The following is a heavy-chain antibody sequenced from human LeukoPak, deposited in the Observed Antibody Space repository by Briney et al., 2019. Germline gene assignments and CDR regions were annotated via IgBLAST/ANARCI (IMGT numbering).Heavy chain of an antibody. CDR3: VRDRGSGRYYMDR. J-gene: IGHJ4*02. Sequence: GGSLRLSCAASGFTFSIYAMSWVRQAPGKGLEWVSVINSNGATTFYANSVKGRFTISRDNSKNTVSLQMNRLRADDTAVYFCVRDRGSGRYYMDRWGQGALVTVSS. CDR2: INSNGATT. D-gene: IGHD6-19*01. V-gene: IGHV3-23*01. CDR1: GFTFSIYA.